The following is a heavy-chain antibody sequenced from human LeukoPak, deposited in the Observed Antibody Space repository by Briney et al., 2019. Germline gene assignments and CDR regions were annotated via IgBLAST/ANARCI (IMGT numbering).Heavy chain of an antibody. J-gene: IGHJ4*02. Sequence: GGSLRLSCTVSGFTVSSNSMSWVRQAPGKGLEWVSFIYSDNTHYSDSVKGRFTISRDNSKNTLYLQMNSLRAEDTAVYYCARRAGAYSHPYDYWDQGTLVTVSS. V-gene: IGHV3-53*01. CDR2: IYSDNT. D-gene: IGHD4/OR15-4a*01. CDR3: ARRAGAYSHPYDY. CDR1: GFTVSSNS.